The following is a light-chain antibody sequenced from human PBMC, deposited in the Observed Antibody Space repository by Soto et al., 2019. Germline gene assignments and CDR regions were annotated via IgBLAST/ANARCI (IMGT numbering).Light chain of an antibody. CDR2: DNS. CDR3: QSYDSSRSGNVV. CDR1: SSNIGAGYD. J-gene: IGLJ2*01. Sequence: QSVLTQPPSVSGAPGQRVTISCTGSSSNIGAGYDVHWYQQLPGTAPKLLIYDNSNRPSGVPDRFSGSKSGTAASLAITVLRAEAEADYYCQSYDSSRSGNVVFGGGTKLTVL. V-gene: IGLV1-40*01.